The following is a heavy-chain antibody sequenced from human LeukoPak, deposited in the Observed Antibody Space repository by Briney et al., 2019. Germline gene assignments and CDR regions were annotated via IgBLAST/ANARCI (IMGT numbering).Heavy chain of an antibody. D-gene: IGHD1-14*01. CDR3: AKGYFYFDD. Sequence: QPGGSLRLSCAASGFTFSGYDMTWVRQAPGKGLEWVSGITTSGGSTYYADSVKGRFTISRDNSKNTLYLQMNSLRAEDTAVYYCAKGYFYFDDWGQGTLVTVSS. J-gene: IGHJ4*02. CDR2: ITTSGGST. V-gene: IGHV3-23*01. CDR1: GFTFSGYD.